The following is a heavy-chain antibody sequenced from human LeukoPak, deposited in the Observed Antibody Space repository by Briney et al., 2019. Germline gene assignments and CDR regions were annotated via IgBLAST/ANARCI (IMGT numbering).Heavy chain of an antibody. J-gene: IGHJ4*02. CDR2: IIPILGIA. V-gene: IGHV1-69*04. Sequence: SVKVSCKASGGTFSSYAISWVRQAPGQGLEWMGRIIPILGIANYAQKFQGRVTITADKSTSTAYMELSSRRSEDTAVYYCARGGFRRLAAADADYWGQGTLVTVSS. CDR3: ARGGFRRLAAADADY. D-gene: IGHD6-13*01. CDR1: GGTFSSYA.